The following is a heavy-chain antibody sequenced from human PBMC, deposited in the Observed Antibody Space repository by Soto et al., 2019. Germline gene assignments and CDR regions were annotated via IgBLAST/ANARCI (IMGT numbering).Heavy chain of an antibody. CDR2: IYYSGST. CDR3: ARIITYSYNNWFDP. CDR1: GGSISSGDYY. J-gene: IGHJ5*02. V-gene: IGHV4-30-4*01. Sequence: SETLSLTCTVSGGSISSGDYYWSWIRQPPGKGLEWIGYIYYSGSTYYNPSLKSRGTISGDTSKNQFSLKLSSVTAADTAVYYCARIITYSYNNWFDPWGQGTLVTVSS. D-gene: IGHD5-18*01.